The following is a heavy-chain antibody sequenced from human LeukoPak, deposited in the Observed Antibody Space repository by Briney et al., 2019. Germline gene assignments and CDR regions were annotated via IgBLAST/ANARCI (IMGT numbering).Heavy chain of an antibody. CDR1: GGSISGYY. CDR2: VSYSGST. D-gene: IGHD6-13*01. Sequence: SETLSLTCTVSGGSISGYYWSWIRQPPGKGLEWIAFVSYSGSTNYNPSLNNRVTISRDTSKNQLSLKLSSVTAADTAVYYCARDRGSAGGFDFWGQGALVTVSS. V-gene: IGHV4-59*01. J-gene: IGHJ4*02. CDR3: ARDRGSAGGFDF.